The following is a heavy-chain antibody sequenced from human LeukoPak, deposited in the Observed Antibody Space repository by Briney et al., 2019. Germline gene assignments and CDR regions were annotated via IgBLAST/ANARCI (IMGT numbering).Heavy chain of an antibody. D-gene: IGHD5-12*01. CDR2: VSGSGGST. Sequence: GGSLRLSCAASGFTFSSYAMSWVRQAPGKGLEWVSAVSGSGGSTYYADSVKGRFTISRDNSKNTLYLQMNSLRDEDTAIYYCAKDSRGYDKPVDYWGQGTLVTVSS. CDR3: AKDSRGYDKPVDY. V-gene: IGHV3-23*01. CDR1: GFTFSSYA. J-gene: IGHJ4*02.